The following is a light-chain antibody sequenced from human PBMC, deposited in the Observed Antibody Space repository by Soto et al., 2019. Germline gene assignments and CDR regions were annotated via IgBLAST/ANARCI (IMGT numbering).Light chain of an antibody. J-gene: IGKJ3*01. CDR3: QHYSTYSGT. CDR2: RAS. CDR1: QNINTW. Sequence: DLHMTQSPSTLSASVGDRVTITCRASQNINTWLAWYQQKPGKAPKLLIYRASSLESGVPSRFSGSGSGTEFPLTISSLQPDDFSTYYCQHYSTYSGTCGPGTKVDIK. V-gene: IGKV1-5*03.